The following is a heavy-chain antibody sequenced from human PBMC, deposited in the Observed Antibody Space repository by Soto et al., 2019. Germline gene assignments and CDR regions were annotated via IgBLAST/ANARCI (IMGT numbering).Heavy chain of an antibody. J-gene: IGHJ6*02. CDR3: ARENRAGSFIAAAGRVYYYYGMNV. CDR2: IIPIFGTA. D-gene: IGHD6-13*01. CDR1: GGTFSSYA. Sequence: SVKVSCKASGGTFSSYAISWVRQAPGQGLEWMGGIIPIFGTANYAQKFQGRVTITADESTSTAYMELSSLRSEDTAVYYCARENRAGSFIAAAGRVYYYYGMNVWGQGTTVTVSS. V-gene: IGHV1-69*13.